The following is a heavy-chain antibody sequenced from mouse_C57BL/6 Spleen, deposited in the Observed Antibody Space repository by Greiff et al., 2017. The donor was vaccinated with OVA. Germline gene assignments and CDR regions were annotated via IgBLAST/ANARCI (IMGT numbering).Heavy chain of an antibody. CDR1: GFTFSSYA. J-gene: IGHJ2*01. CDR3: TGGGLGLDY. D-gene: IGHD4-1*01. Sequence: EVKLQESGEGLVKPGGSLKLSCAASGFTFSSYAMSWVRQTPEKRLEWVAYISSGGDYIYYADTVKGRFTISRDNSRNTLYLQLSSLKSEDTAMYYCTGGGLGLDYWGQGTTLTVSS. V-gene: IGHV5-9-1*02. CDR2: ISSGGDYI.